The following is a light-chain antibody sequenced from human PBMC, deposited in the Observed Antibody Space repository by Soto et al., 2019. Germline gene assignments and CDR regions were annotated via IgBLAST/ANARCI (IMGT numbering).Light chain of an antibody. V-gene: IGKV3-11*01. Sequence: EIVLSQSPTTLSLSPGERATLSCRASQIISTSLAWYQQKSGQAPRLLIYDASKRATGIPARFSGSGSGTDFILTISSLEPEDFAVYYCQQSSNWPPELTFGGGTKVEIK. CDR1: QIISTS. CDR2: DAS. J-gene: IGKJ4*01. CDR3: QQSSNWPPELT.